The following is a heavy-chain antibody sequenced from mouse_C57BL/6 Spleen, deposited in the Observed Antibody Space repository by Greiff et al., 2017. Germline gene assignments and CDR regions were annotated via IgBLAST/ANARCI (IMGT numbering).Heavy chain of an antibody. CDR1: GYTFTSYW. CDR2: LDPSDSYT. J-gene: IGHJ1*03. D-gene: IGHD1-1*01. Sequence: QVQLQQPGAELVMPGASVKLSCKASGYTFTSYWMHWVKQRPGQGLEWIGELDPSDSYTNYNQKFKGKSTLTVDKSSSTAYMQLSSLTSEDSAVYYCARYPNYYGSSYWYFDVWGTGTTVTVSS. V-gene: IGHV1-69*01. CDR3: ARYPNYYGSSYWYFDV.